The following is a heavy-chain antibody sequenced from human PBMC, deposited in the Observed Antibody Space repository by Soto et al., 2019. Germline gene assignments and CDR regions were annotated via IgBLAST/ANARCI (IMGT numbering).Heavy chain of an antibody. CDR3: ARDEGENYYDSSGGEDAFDI. CDR1: GGSISSGGYY. D-gene: IGHD3-22*01. J-gene: IGHJ3*02. CDR2: IYYSGST. Sequence: QVQLQESGPGLVKPSQTLSLTCTVSGGSISSGGYYWSWIRQHPGKGLEWIGYIYYSGSTYYNPSLKSRVTISVDTSKNQFYLKLSSVTAADTAVYYCARDEGENYYDSSGGEDAFDIWGQGTMVTVSS. V-gene: IGHV4-31*03.